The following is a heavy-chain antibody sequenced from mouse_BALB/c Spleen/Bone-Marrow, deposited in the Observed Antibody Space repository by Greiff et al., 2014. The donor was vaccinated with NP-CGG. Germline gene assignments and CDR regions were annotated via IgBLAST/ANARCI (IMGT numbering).Heavy chain of an antibody. CDR2: IDPANGNT. D-gene: IGHD1-1*01. J-gene: IGHJ3*01. Sequence: VQLQQSGAELVKPGASVKLSCTASAFNIKDTYMHWVKQRPEQGLEWIGRIDPANGNTKYDPKFQGKATITADTSSNTAYLQLSSLTSEDTAVYYCAAYYYGSSQFAYWGQGTLVTVSA. CDR1: AFNIKDTY. CDR3: AAYYYGSSQFAY. V-gene: IGHV14-3*02.